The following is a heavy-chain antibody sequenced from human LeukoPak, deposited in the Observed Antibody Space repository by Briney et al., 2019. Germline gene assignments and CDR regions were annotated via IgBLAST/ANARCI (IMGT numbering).Heavy chain of an antibody. CDR1: RFTFSSYG. V-gene: IGHV3-30*02. D-gene: IGHD7-27*01. J-gene: IGHJ4*02. Sequence: PGGSLRLSCAASRFTFSSYGMHWVRQAPGKGLEWVAFIRYDGSNKYYADSVKGRFTISRDNSKNTLYLQMNSLRAEDTAVYYCAKVHPWGKTFDYWGQGTLVTVSS. CDR3: AKVHPWGKTFDY. CDR2: IRYDGSNK.